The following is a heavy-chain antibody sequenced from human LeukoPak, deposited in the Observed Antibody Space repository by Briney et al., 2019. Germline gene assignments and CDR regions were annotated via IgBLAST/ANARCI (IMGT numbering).Heavy chain of an antibody. D-gene: IGHD1-14*01. CDR1: GFTFSSYS. CDR3: ARGSVTQGY. J-gene: IGHJ4*02. Sequence: PGGSLRLSCAASGFTFSSYSMNWVRQAPGKGLEWVSYISSSSSTIYYADSVKGRFTISRDNAKNSLYLQMNSLRAEDTAVYYRARGSVTQGYWGQGTLVTVSS. CDR2: ISSSSSTI. V-gene: IGHV3-48*01.